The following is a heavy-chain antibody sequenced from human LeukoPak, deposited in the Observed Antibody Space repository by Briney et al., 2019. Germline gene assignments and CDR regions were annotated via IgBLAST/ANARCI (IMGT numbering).Heavy chain of an antibody. J-gene: IGHJ3*02. D-gene: IGHD2-2*01. CDR1: GYSFTSYW. CDR2: IYPGDSDT. CDR3: ARTRGYCSSTSCYAIAFDI. V-gene: IGHV5-51*01. Sequence: GESLKISCKGSGYSFTSYWIGWVRQMPGKGLEWMGIIYPGDSDTRYSPSFQGQVTISADKSISTAYLQWSSLKASDTAMYYCARTRGYCSSTSCYAIAFDIWGQGTMVTVSS.